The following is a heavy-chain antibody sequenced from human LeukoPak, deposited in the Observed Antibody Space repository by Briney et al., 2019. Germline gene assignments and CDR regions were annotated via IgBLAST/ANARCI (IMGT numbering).Heavy chain of an antibody. D-gene: IGHD3-16*01. J-gene: IGHJ4*02. CDR1: GYSFTTFW. CDR3: ARRGGGGGSFDY. CDR2: IFPGDSDT. Sequence: GESLKISCKGYGYSFTTFWIGWVRQLPGKGLEWMGIIFPGDSDTRYSPSFQGQVTVSADKSISTAYLQWSSLKASDTAVYYCARRGGGGGSFDYWGQGTLVTVSS. V-gene: IGHV5-51*01.